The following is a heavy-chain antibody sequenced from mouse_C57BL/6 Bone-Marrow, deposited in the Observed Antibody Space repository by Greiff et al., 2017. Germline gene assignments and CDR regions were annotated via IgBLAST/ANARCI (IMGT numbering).Heavy chain of an antibody. CDR2: IYPTSGRT. V-gene: IGHV1-55*01. Sequence: QVQLQQPGAELVKPGASVKMSCKASGYTFTSYWITWVKQRPGQGLEWIGDIYPTSGRTNYNEKFKSKAILTVDTSSNTAYMQLSSRTSEDSAVFYCARAGPLGRSFDDWGQGTTLTVSS. CDR1: GYTFTSYW. J-gene: IGHJ2*01. D-gene: IGHD4-1*01. CDR3: ARAGPLGRSFDD.